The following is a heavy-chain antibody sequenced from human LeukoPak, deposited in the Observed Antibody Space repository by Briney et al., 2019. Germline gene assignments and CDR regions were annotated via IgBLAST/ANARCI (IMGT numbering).Heavy chain of an antibody. V-gene: IGHV4-59*02. CDR1: GGSVSTYH. D-gene: IGHD5-12*01. J-gene: IGHJ4*02. Sequence: SETLSLTCTVPGGSVSTYHWGWIRQPPGKGLEWIGYSYYTGSTNYNPSLTGRVTISVDMSKNQFSLKLISVAAADTAVYHCARVRGGYDAIDHWGQGTLVTVSS. CDR2: SYYTGST. CDR3: ARVRGGYDAIDH.